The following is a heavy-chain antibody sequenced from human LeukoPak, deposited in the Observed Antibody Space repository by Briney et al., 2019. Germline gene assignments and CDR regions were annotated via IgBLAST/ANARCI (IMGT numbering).Heavy chain of an antibody. V-gene: IGHV1-18*01. CDR1: GYTVTSYD. CDR3: ARDGDGTYYDFWSGYNTLDY. D-gene: IGHD3-3*01. CDR2: ISANNGNT. J-gene: IGHJ4*02. Sequence: ASMKVSCKASGYTVTSYDINWVRQATGQGLEWMGWISANNGNTNYAQKLQGRVTMTTDTSTSTAYMGLRSLRSDDTAVYYCARDGDGTYYDFWSGYNTLDYWGQGTLVTVSS.